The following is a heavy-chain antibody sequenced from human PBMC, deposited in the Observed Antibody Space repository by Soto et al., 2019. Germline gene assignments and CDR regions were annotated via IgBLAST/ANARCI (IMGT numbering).Heavy chain of an antibody. V-gene: IGHV3-7*01. CDR3: ARGFGDGWYGGPDY. CDR2: ISRDGSEK. J-gene: IGHJ4*01. CDR1: EFTFSNYW. D-gene: IGHD6-19*01. Sequence: EVQLVESGGGLVQPGGSLRLSCAASEFTFSNYWMNWVRQAPGKGLEWVAYISRDGSEKSYVDSVKGRFTISRDNAKNSLFLQMTSLRVEDTAVYYCARGFGDGWYGGPDYWGQGTLVTVSS.